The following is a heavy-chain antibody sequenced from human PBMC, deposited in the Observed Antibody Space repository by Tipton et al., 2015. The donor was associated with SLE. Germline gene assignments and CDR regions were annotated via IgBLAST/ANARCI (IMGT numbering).Heavy chain of an antibody. J-gene: IGHJ1*01. CDR2: ISYDGSNK. V-gene: IGHV3-30*04. Sequence: SLRLSCVASGFTFSSYAMHWVRQAPGKGLEWVAVISYDGSNKYYADSVKGRFTISRDNSKNTLYLQMNSLRAEDTAVYYCARWGSQYFQHWGQGTLVTVSS. CDR1: GFTFSSYA. CDR3: ARWGSQYFQH. D-gene: IGHD3-16*01.